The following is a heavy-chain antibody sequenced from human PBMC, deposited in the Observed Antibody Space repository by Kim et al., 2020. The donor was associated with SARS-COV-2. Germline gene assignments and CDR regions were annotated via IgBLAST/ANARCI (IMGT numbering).Heavy chain of an antibody. Sequence: GGSLRLSCAASGFTFSSYSMNWVRQAPGKGLEWVSSISSSSSYIYYADSVKGRFTISRDNAKNSLYLQMNSLTAEDTAVYYCAREGQWLDFDYWGQGTLVTVSS. J-gene: IGHJ4*02. V-gene: IGHV3-21*01. CDR1: GFTFSSYS. CDR2: ISSSSSYI. CDR3: AREGQWLDFDY. D-gene: IGHD6-19*01.